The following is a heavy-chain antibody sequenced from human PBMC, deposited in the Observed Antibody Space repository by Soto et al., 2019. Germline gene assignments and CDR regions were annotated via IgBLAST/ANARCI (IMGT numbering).Heavy chain of an antibody. CDR3: ARAAILDY. D-gene: IGHD3-3*01. CDR2: ISYDGSNK. V-gene: IGHV3-30-3*01. CDR1: GFTFSSYA. Sequence: QVQLVESGGCVVQPGRSLRLSCAASGFTFSSYAMHWVRQAPGKGLEWVAVISYDGSNKYYADSVKGRFTISRDNSKNTLYLQMNSLRAEDTAVYYCARAAILDYWGQGTLVTVSS. J-gene: IGHJ4*02.